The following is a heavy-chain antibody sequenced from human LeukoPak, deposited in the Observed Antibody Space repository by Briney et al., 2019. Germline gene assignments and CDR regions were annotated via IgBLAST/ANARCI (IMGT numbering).Heavy chain of an antibody. V-gene: IGHV1-2*02. CDR3: ARPFIETPSLGALDY. CDR2: INPDSGGT. J-gene: IGHJ4*02. D-gene: IGHD4-23*01. Sequence: ASVNVSCKASGYTFTDYYMHWVRQAPGQGLEWMGWINPDSGGTNYAQNFQGRVTMTRDTSISTAYMELSRLRSDDTAVYYCARPFIETPSLGALDYWGQGTLVTVPS. CDR1: GYTFTDYY.